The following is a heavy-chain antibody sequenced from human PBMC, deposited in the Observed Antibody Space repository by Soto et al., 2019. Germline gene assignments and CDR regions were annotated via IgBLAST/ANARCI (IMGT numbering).Heavy chain of an antibody. CDR2: INLNSGDT. CDR3: ARDLGGYDLYGPDT. V-gene: IGHV1-2*02. D-gene: IGHD5-12*01. Sequence: GASVKVSCKTSGDTFTDSSMHWVRQAPGQGLEWMGWINLNSGDTNYAEKFRGRVTMTRDTSIITAYMELTRLKSDDTAVYYCARDLGGYDLYGPDTWGQGTLATVSS. J-gene: IGHJ5*02. CDR1: GDTFTDSS.